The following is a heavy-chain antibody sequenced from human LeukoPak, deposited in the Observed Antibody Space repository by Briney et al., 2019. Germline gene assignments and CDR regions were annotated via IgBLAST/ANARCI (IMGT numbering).Heavy chain of an antibody. CDR3: ARPRSSGYYWYFDY. J-gene: IGHJ4*02. D-gene: IGHD3-22*01. V-gene: IGHV3-48*01. CDR2: SSSSSSTI. CDR1: GFTFSSYS. Sequence: GGSLRLSCAASGFTFSSYSMNWVRQAPGKGLEWVSYSSSSSSTIYYADSVKGRFTSSRDNAKNSLYLQMNSLRAEDTAVYYCARPRSSGYYWYFDYWGQGTLVTVSS.